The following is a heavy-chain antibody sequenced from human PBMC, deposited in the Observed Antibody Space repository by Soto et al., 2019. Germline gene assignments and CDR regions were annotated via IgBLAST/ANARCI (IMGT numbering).Heavy chain of an antibody. J-gene: IGHJ4*02. CDR1: GFTVSSNY. V-gene: IGHV3-66*01. D-gene: IGHD5-12*01. CDR3: ARGLYSGGHYFDY. CDR2: IYSGGST. Sequence: EVQLVESGGGLVQPGGSLRLSCAASGFTVSSNYMSWVRQAPGKGLEWVSVIYSGGSTYYADSVKGRFTISRNNSKNTMYLQMNRLRAEDTAVYYCARGLYSGGHYFDYWGQGTLVTVSS.